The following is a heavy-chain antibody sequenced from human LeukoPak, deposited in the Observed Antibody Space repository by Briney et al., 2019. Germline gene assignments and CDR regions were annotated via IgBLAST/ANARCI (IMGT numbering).Heavy chain of an antibody. CDR3: ARDGSGSYYNDYLFDY. CDR2: INPNSGGT. CDR1: GYTFTGYY. J-gene: IGHJ4*02. Sequence: ASVKVSCKASGYTFTGYYMHWVRQAPGQGLEWMGWINPNSGGTNYAQKFQGRDTMTRDTSISTAYMELSRLRSDDTAVYYCARDGSGSYYNDYLFDYWGQGTLVTVSS. D-gene: IGHD3-10*01. V-gene: IGHV1-2*02.